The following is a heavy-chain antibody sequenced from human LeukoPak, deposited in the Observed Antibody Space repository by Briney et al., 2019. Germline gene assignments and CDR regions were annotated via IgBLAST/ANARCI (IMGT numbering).Heavy chain of an antibody. V-gene: IGHV3-23*01. CDR2: ISGSGGST. CDR1: GFTFSSYA. CDR3: AKGDRGYFDWLFGAFDI. Sequence: GGSLRLSCAASGFTFSSYAMSWVRQAPGKGLEWVSAISGSGGSTYYADSVKGRFTISRDNSKNTLYLQMNSLRAEDTAVYYCAKGDRGYFDWLFGAFDIWGQGTMVTVSP. D-gene: IGHD3-9*01. J-gene: IGHJ3*02.